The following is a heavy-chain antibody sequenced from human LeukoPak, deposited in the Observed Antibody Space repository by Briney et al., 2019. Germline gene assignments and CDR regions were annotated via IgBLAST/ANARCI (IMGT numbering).Heavy chain of an antibody. CDR1: GGSISSSNHY. J-gene: IGHJ4*02. V-gene: IGHV4-39*01. Sequence: PSETLSLTCTVSGGSISSSNHYWGWIRQPPGKGLEWIGSIYYSGSTYYNPSLKSRVTISVDTSKNQFSLKLSSVTAADTAVYYCARRKIVATIDYWGQGTRVTVSS. D-gene: IGHD5-12*01. CDR2: IYYSGST. CDR3: ARRKIVATIDY.